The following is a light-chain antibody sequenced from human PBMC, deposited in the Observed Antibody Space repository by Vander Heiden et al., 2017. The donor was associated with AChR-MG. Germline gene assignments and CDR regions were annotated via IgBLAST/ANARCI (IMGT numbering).Light chain of an antibody. CDR3: QVWDSDSDHVV. Sequence: SLSAAPGQTGRITCGGNNIGRKTVHWYQQRPGQAPVLVVYDNRDRPSGIPERFSGSNSGNTATLTISRVEAGDEADYYCQVWDSDSDHVVFGGGTRLTVL. CDR2: DNR. V-gene: IGLV3-21*02. J-gene: IGLJ2*01. CDR1: NIGRKT.